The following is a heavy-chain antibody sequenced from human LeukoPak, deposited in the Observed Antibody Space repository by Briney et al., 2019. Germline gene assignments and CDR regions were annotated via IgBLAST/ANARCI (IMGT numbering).Heavy chain of an antibody. Sequence: GEALKISCKGSGYSFTSYWIGWVRQMAGKGLEWMGIIYPGDSDTRYSPSFQGQVTISADKSTITAYLQWSSLKAPDTAMYYCARGPCSGGSCHGWFDPWGQGTLVTVSS. CDR2: IYPGDSDT. D-gene: IGHD2-15*01. J-gene: IGHJ5*02. CDR1: GYSFTSYW. V-gene: IGHV5-51*01. CDR3: ARGPCSGGSCHGWFDP.